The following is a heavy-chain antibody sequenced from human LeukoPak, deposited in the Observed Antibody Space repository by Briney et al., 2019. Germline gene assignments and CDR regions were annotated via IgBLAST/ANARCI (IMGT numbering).Heavy chain of an antibody. J-gene: IGHJ4*02. CDR3: ARDRGSDSSGYGY. CDR2: FYYSGST. CDR1: GGSISYYY. D-gene: IGHD3-22*01. V-gene: IGHV4-59*01. Sequence: SETLSLTCTVSGGSISYYYWGWIRQPPGKGLEWIGSFYYSGSTNYNPSLKSRVTISVDGSKNQFSLKLTSVTAADTAIYYCARDRGSDSSGYGYWGQGTLVTVSS.